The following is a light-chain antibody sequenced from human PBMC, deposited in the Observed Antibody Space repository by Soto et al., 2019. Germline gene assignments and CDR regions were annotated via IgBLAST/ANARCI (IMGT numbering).Light chain of an antibody. V-gene: IGLV2-11*01. CDR3: CSYAGSSLVV. J-gene: IGLJ2*01. CDR1: SSDVGGYNY. CDR2: DVS. Sequence: QSVLTQPRSVSGSPGQSVTISCTGTSSDVGGYNYVSWYQQHPGKAPKLMIYDVSKRPSGVPDRFSGSKSGNTASLTISGLQAEYEADYYCCSYAGSSLVVFGGGTKLTVL.